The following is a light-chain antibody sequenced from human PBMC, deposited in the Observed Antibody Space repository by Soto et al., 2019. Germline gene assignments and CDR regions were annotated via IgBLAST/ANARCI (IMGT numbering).Light chain of an antibody. CDR2: KAS. CDR1: QTLSRW. CDR3: QQYNTYL. Sequence: DIQMTQSPSTLSASVGDRVTITCRASQTLSRWLAWYQQKPGKAPKLLISKASTLESGAPSRFSGGGSGAEFTLTISSLQPDDFATYYCQQYNTYLFGGGTKVDIK. J-gene: IGKJ4*01. V-gene: IGKV1-5*03.